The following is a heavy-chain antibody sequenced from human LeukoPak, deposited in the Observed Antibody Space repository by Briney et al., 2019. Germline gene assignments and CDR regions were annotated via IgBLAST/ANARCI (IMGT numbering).Heavy chain of an antibody. D-gene: IGHD2-15*01. CDR3: ARGVRGCSSGSCYLGFNYYYYMDV. CDR1: GYTFTSYD. J-gene: IGHJ6*03. Sequence: ASVKVSCKASGYTFTSYDINWVRQATGHGLEWMGWMNPNSGNTGYAQKFQGRVTMTRDTSISTPYMELSSLRSEDTGVYYCARGVRGCSSGSCYLGFNYYYYMDVWGKGTTVTVSS. CDR2: MNPNSGNT. V-gene: IGHV1-8*01.